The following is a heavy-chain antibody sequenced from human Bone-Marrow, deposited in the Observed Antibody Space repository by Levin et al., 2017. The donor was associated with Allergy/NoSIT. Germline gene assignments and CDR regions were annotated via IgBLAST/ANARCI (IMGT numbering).Heavy chain of an antibody. CDR2: INPNSGGT. D-gene: IGHD2-2*01. CDR3: ARVIVVVPAANVTYYYMDV. J-gene: IGHJ6*03. Sequence: ASVKVSCKASGYTFTGYYMHWVRQAPGQGLEWMGRINPNSGGTNYAQKFQGRVTMTRDTSISTAYMELSRLRSDDTAVYYCARVIVVVPAANVTYYYMDVWGKGTTVTVSS. V-gene: IGHV1-2*06. CDR1: GYTFTGYY.